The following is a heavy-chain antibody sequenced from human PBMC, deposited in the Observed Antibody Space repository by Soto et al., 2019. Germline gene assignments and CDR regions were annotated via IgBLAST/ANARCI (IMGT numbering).Heavy chain of an antibody. Sequence: EVQLVESGGGLVQPGGSLRLSCAASGFTFSSYWMHWVRQAPGKGLVWVSRINSDGSSTSYADSVKGRFTISRDNAKNTLYLQMNSLGAEDTAVYYCARASTPLWKAFDYYGMDVWGQGTTVTVSS. CDR3: ARASTPLWKAFDYYGMDV. D-gene: IGHD1-1*01. J-gene: IGHJ6*02. CDR2: INSDGSST. V-gene: IGHV3-74*01. CDR1: GFTFSSYW.